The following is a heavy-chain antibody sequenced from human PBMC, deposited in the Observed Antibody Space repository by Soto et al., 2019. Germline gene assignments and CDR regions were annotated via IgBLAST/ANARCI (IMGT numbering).Heavy chain of an antibody. CDR1: GYTFTSYG. CDR2: ISAYNGNT. CDR3: ARALPVVVVAAMANDAFDI. D-gene: IGHD2-15*01. V-gene: IGHV1-18*01. J-gene: IGHJ3*02. Sequence: ASVKVSCKASGYTFTSYGISWVRQAPGQGLEWMGWISAYNGNTNYAQKLQGRVTMTTDTSTSTAYMELRSLRSDDTAVYYCARALPVVVVAAMANDAFDIWGQRRMVTASS.